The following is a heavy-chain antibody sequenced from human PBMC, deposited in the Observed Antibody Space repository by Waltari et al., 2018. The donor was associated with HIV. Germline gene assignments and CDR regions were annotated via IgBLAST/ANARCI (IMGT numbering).Heavy chain of an antibody. CDR3: ARGQYYSMDV. CDR2: NNRDRSTI. CDR1: GFTFSSYW. Sequence: EVQLVESGGGLVQPGGSLRLSCSASGFTFSSYWMHWVRQAPGKGLVWVAGNNRDRSTIRYGDSVKGRLTSSRGNAKTTLYLQMHSLRAEETALYYCARGQYYSMDVWGQGTTVTVSS. D-gene: IGHD3-10*01. V-gene: IGHV3-74*01. J-gene: IGHJ6*02.